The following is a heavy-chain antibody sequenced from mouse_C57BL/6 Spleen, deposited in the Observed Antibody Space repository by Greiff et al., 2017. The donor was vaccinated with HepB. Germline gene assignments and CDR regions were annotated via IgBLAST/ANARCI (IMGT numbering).Heavy chain of an antibody. CDR1: GYSFTGYY. D-gene: IGHD2-2*01. CDR3: ARCGYDDPYWYFDV. Sequence: EVKLVESGPELVKPGASVKISCKASGYSFTGYYMHWVKQSHGNILDWIGYIYPYNGVSSYNQKFKGKATLTVDKSSSTAYMELRSLTSEDSAVYYSARCGYDDPYWYFDVWGTGTTVTVSS. J-gene: IGHJ1*03. CDR2: IYPYNGVS. V-gene: IGHV1-31*01.